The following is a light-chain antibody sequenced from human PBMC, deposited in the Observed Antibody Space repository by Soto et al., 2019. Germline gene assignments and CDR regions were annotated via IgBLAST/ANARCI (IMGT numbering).Light chain of an antibody. CDR3: QQIYSAPLT. CDR1: QSISNY. CDR2: GAS. Sequence: DIQMTQSPSSLSASVGDRVTITCRASQSISNYLNWYQHKPGKAPKVLIYGASNLQSGVPSRFSGSGSETEFTLSISSLQPEDFATYFCQQIYSAPLTFGGGTKVDIK. J-gene: IGKJ4*01. V-gene: IGKV1-39*01.